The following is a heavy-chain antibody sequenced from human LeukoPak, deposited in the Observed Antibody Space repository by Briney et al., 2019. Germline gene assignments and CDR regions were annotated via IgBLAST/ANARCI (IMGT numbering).Heavy chain of an antibody. J-gene: IGHJ4*02. CDR2: ISESGSST. CDR3: ATPVAATFVDFDY. D-gene: IGHD2-15*01. Sequence: GGSLRLSCAASGFTFSSYGMHWVRQAPGKGLEWVSAISESGSSTYYADSVKGRFTISRDDSKNTLYLQMNSLRAEDTAVYYCATPVAATFVDFDYWGQGTLVTVSS. V-gene: IGHV3-23*01. CDR1: GFTFSSYG.